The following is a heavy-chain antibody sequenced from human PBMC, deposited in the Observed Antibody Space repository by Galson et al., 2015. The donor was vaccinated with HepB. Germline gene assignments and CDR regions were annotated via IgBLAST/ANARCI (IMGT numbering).Heavy chain of an antibody. J-gene: IGHJ6*02. V-gene: IGHV3-21*01. Sequence: SLRLSCAASGFTFSSYSMNWVRQAPGKGLEWVSSISSSSSYIYYADSVKGRFTISRDNAKNSLYLQMNSLRAEDTAVYYCAREVRGVDTAMVDYYYYGMDVWGQGTTVTVSS. CDR1: GFTFSSYS. CDR3: AREVRGVDTAMVDYYYYGMDV. D-gene: IGHD5-18*01. CDR2: ISSSSSYI.